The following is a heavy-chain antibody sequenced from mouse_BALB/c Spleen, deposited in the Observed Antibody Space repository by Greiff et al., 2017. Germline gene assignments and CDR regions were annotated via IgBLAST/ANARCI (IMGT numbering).Heavy chain of an antibody. CDR3: ARETGD. CDR1: GFNIKDTY. J-gene: IGHJ2*01. Sequence: EVKLVESGAELVKPGASVKLSCTASGFNIKDTYMHWVKQRPELGLEWIGRIDPANGNTKYDPKFQGKATITADTSSNTAYLQLSSLTSEDTAVYYCARETGDWGQGTTLTVSS. CDR2: IDPANGNT. V-gene: IGHV14-3*02. D-gene: IGHD4-1*01.